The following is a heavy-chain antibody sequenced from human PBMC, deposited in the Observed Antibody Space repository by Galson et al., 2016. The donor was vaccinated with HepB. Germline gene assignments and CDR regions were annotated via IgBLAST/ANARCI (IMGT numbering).Heavy chain of an antibody. CDR1: GFTFDNYA. CDR2: LSWDGGII. V-gene: IGHV3-9*01. Sequence: SLRLSCAASGFTFDNYAMHWVRQVPGKGLEWVSGLSWDGGIIGYAASVKGRFTISRDNAKNSLFLQMNSLRAEDTALYYCVKAFTLAWGYNLDVWGQGTTGTVSS. J-gene: IGHJ6*02. D-gene: IGHD1-1*01. CDR3: VKAFTLAWGYNLDV.